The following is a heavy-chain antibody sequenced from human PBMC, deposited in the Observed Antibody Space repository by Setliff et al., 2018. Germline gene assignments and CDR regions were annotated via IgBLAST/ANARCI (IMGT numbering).Heavy chain of an antibody. Sequence: SETLSLTCSVSGDSMSFSYWSWIRQPPGKGLEWIGYXXXXGSTXXHPSLKSRVSISIDTSKNQFSLNVRSVTAADTAIYYCAKGRGEMDSWGQGILVTVSS. D-gene: IGHD3-10*01. V-gene: IGHV4-59*01. J-gene: IGHJ4*02. CDR3: AKGRGEMDS. CDR2: XXXXGST. CDR1: GDSMSFSY.